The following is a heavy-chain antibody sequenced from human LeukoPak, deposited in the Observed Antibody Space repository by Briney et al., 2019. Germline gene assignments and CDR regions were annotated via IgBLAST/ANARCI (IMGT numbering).Heavy chain of an antibody. CDR2: IWYDGSNK. Sequence: GGSLRLSCAASGFTFSSYGMHWVRQAPGKGLEWVAVIWYDGSNKYYADSVKGRSTISRDNSKNTLYLQMNSLRAEDTAVYYCARDQIAAAGTSLDYWGQGTLVTVSS. CDR1: GFTFSSYG. V-gene: IGHV3-33*01. CDR3: ARDQIAAAGTSLDY. J-gene: IGHJ4*02. D-gene: IGHD6-13*01.